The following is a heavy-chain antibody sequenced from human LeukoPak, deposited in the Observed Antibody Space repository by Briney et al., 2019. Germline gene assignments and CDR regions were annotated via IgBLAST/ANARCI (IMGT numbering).Heavy chain of an antibody. CDR3: ARDLSKSSNAFDI. J-gene: IGHJ3*02. V-gene: IGHV4-39*07. CDR1: GGSISSYY. CDR2: IYYSGST. D-gene: IGHD2/OR15-2a*01. Sequence: PSETLSLTCTASGGSISSYYWSWIRQPPGKGLEWIGSIYYSGSTYYNPSLKSRVTISVDTSKNQFSLKLSSVTAADTAVYYCARDLSKSSNAFDIWGQGTMVTVSS.